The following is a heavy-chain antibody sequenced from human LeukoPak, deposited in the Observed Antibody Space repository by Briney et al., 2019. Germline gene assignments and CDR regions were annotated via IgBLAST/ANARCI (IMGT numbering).Heavy chain of an antibody. V-gene: IGHV1-2*02. CDR2: INPNSGGT. J-gene: IGHJ4*02. Sequence: ASVKVSCKASGYTFTGYYMHWVRQAPGQGLEWMGWINPNSGGTNYAQKFQGRVTMTRDTSISTAYMELSRLRSDDTAVYYCATDNYDYVWGSYRSFDYWGQGTLVTVSS. CDR3: ATDNYDYVWGSYRSFDY. D-gene: IGHD3-16*02. CDR1: GYTFTGYY.